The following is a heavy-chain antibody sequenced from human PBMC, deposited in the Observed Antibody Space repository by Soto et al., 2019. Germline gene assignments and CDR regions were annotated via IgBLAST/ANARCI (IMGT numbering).Heavy chain of an antibody. CDR2: VYHSGST. CDR1: GYSISSAYY. V-gene: IGHV4-38-2*02. CDR3: ARDLRAWGSTIGY. D-gene: IGHD3-16*01. Sequence: KPSETLSLTCVVSGYSISSAYYWGWIRQPPGKGLEWIGSVYHSGSTYYNPSLKSRVTISVDTSKNHFSLKLRSVTAADSAVYYCARDLRAWGSTIGYWGQGTLVTVSS. J-gene: IGHJ4*02.